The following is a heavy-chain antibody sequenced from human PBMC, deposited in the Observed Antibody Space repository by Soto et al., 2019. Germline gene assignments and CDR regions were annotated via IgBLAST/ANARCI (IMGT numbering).Heavy chain of an antibody. CDR2: IHHSGST. Sequence: QVQLQESGPGLVKPSQTLSLTCSVSGGSTSSGGYYWNWIRQHPGKGLEWIAHIHHSGSTNYNPSLRSRLTISVDTSNNHFSLKLSSVTAADTAVYYWARAVLVEPGVMAHWQYGMHVWGQGTTVTVS. V-gene: IGHV4-31*03. CDR1: GGSTSSGGYY. CDR3: ARAVLVEPGVMAHWQYGMHV. D-gene: IGHD2-2*01. J-gene: IGHJ6*02.